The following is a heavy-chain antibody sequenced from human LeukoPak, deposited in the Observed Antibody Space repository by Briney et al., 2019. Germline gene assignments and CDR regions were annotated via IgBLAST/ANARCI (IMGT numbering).Heavy chain of an antibody. CDR3: VNLGYSD. CDR1: GVSFSAAW. CDR2: IKNDGSDK. J-gene: IGHJ4*02. D-gene: IGHD5-12*01. V-gene: IGHV3-7*01. Sequence: GGSLRLSCEASGVSFSAAWMTWVRQAPGKGLEWVATIKNDGSDKYYVDSVKGRFTLSRDNAKNSVYLRMNSLRVEDTAVYYCVNLGYSDGGQGTLVTVSS.